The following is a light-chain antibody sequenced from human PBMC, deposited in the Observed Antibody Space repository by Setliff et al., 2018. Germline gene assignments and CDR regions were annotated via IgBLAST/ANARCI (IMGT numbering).Light chain of an antibody. V-gene: IGLV2-14*01. Sequence: QSVLTQPASVSGSPGQSVTISCTGTSSDVGGYTYVSWYQQHPGKAHKLMIYDVSKRPSGVSNRFSGSKSGNTASLTISGRQAEDEADYYCSSYTSSSTLVFGGGTKVTVL. J-gene: IGLJ2*01. CDR3: SSYTSSSTLV. CDR1: SSDVGGYTY. CDR2: DVS.